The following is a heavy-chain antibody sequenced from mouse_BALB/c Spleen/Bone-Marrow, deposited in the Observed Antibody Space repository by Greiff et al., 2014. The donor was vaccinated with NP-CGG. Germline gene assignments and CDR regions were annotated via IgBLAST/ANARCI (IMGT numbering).Heavy chain of an antibody. V-gene: IGHV1-7*01. Sequence: VQLQQSGAELAKPRASVKMSCKASGYTFTNCWMHWVKQRPGQGLEWIGYIDPSTGYTEYNQKFKDKATLTADKSSSTAYMQLSSLTSEDSAVYYCARGGIYDGYSYWGQGTLVTVSA. J-gene: IGHJ3*01. CDR1: GYTFTNCW. CDR2: IDPSTGYT. CDR3: ARGGIYDGYSY. D-gene: IGHD2-3*01.